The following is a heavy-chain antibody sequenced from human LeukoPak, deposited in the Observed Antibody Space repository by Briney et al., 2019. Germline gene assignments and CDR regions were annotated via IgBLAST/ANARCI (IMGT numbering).Heavy chain of an antibody. CDR3: AKGDDYGANTRLPKYNWFDP. Sequence: GGSLRLSCAASGFTFTTCAMHWVRQAPGKGLEWVAYIRYDGNNKNYADSVKGRFTISRDNSKDMLYLQMNSLRPEDTAVYYCAKGDDYGANTRLPKYNWFDPWGQGTLVTASS. J-gene: IGHJ5*02. CDR2: IRYDGNNK. V-gene: IGHV3-30*02. CDR1: GFTFTTCA. D-gene: IGHD4-23*01.